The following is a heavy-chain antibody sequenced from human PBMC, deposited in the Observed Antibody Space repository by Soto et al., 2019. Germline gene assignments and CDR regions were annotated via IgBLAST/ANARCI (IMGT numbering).Heavy chain of an antibody. J-gene: IGHJ4*02. CDR3: TRRASSSFYHFDF. CDR2: IDPSDSYV. Sequence: PGESLEISCQASGYSFTAYWITWVRQMPGKGLEWMATIDPSDSYVDYSPSFRGHVTFSVDRSITTVYLQWNSLKASDSAMYFCTRRASSSFYHFDFWGQGALVTVSS. V-gene: IGHV5-10-1*01. D-gene: IGHD2-2*01. CDR1: GYSFTAYW.